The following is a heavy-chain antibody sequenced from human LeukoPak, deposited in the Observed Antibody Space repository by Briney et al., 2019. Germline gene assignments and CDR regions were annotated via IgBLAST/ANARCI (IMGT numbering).Heavy chain of an antibody. Sequence: ASVKVSCKASGYTFTGYYMHRVRQAPGQGLEWMGWINPNSGGTNYAQKFQGRVTMTRDTSISTACMELSRLRSDDTAVYYCAREGGSYHGAFDYWGRGTLVTVSS. CDR2: INPNSGGT. V-gene: IGHV1-2*02. D-gene: IGHD1-26*01. J-gene: IGHJ4*02. CDR3: AREGGSYHGAFDY. CDR1: GYTFTGYY.